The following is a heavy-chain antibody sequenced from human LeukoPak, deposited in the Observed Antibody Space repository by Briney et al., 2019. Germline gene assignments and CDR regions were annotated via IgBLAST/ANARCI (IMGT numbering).Heavy chain of an antibody. V-gene: IGHV6-1*01. D-gene: IGHD3-22*01. CDR2: TYYRSKWYT. CDR1: GDSVSRNTAG. CDR3: ARGNSYDSSGYPEYFQN. Sequence: SPTLSLTCAISGDSVSRNTAGWSWLRQSPSRGLEWLGSTYYRSKWYTDFAPSVRTRITINPDTSKNQFSLQLNSVTPEDTAVYYCARGNSYDSSGYPEYFQNGGQGTLVTVSS. J-gene: IGHJ1*01.